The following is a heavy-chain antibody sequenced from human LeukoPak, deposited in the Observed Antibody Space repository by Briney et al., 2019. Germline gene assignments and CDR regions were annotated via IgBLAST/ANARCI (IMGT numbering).Heavy chain of an antibody. Sequence: QPGRSLRLSCAASGFIFSIYPMHWVRQAPGKGLEWVAVDGNSKSYADSVKGRFTISRDNPKSTQFLEMNSLRAEDTAVYYCATVLSGSDVFDIWGQGTMVTVSS. D-gene: IGHD1-26*01. CDR2: DGNSK. J-gene: IGHJ3*02. CDR3: ATVLSGSDVFDI. V-gene: IGHV3-30-3*01. CDR1: GFIFSIYP.